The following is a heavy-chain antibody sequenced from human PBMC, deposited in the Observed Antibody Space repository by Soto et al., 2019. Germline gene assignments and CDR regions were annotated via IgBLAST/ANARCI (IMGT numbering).Heavy chain of an antibody. CDR2: INHSGST. Sequence: SETLSLTCAVYGGSFSGYYWSWIRQPPGKGLEWIGEINHSGSTNYNPSLKSRVTISVDTSKNQFSLKLSSVTAADTAVYYCARGYYDFWSGYYPFDYWGQGTLVTVSS. CDR1: GGSFSGYY. V-gene: IGHV4-34*01. J-gene: IGHJ4*02. D-gene: IGHD3-3*01. CDR3: ARGYYDFWSGYYPFDY.